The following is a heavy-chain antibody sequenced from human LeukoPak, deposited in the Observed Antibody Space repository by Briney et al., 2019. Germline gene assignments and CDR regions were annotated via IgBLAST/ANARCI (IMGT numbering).Heavy chain of an antibody. CDR1: GFTFSSYA. J-gene: IGHJ3*02. CDR2: ISGSGGST. V-gene: IGHV3-23*01. CDR3: ARDRSTDNLWFGELPDGRDAFDI. Sequence: HPGGSLRLSCAASGFTFSSYAMNWVRQAPGKGLEWVSAISGSGGSTYYADSVKGRFTISRDNSKNTLYLQMNSLRAEDTAVYYCARDRSTDNLWFGELPDGRDAFDIWGQGTMVTVSS. D-gene: IGHD3-10*01.